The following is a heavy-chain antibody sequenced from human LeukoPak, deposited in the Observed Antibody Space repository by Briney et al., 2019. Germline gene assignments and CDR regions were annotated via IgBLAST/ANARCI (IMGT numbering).Heavy chain of an antibody. Sequence: SETLSLTCTVSGGSISSYYWSWIRQPPGKGLEWIGYIYYSGSTNYNPSLKSRVTISVDTSKNQFSLKLSSVTAADTAVYYCARGGYSGYDYFDYWGQGTLVTVSS. CDR1: GGSISSYY. CDR2: IYYSGST. D-gene: IGHD5-12*01. V-gene: IGHV4-59*01. CDR3: ARGGYSGYDYFDY. J-gene: IGHJ4*02.